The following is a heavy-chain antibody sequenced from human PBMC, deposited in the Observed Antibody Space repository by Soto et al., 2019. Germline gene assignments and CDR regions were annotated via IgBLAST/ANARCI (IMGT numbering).Heavy chain of an antibody. CDR1: GYIFTGHY. CDR3: ARGYTYGSFDN. J-gene: IGHJ4*02. D-gene: IGHD5-18*01. Sequence: QVQLVQSVAEGKEPGASVKVSCRASGYIFTGHYIHWVRQAPGQGLVWMGWINPNTGDISYAERFLGRVIMTRDTSISTAYMELNWLRADDTAVYYCARGYTYGSFDNWAQGTLVTVSS. V-gene: IGHV1-2*02. CDR2: INPNTGDI.